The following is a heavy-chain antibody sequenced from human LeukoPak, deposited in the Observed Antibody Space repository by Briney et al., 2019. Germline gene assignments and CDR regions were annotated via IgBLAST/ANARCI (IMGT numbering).Heavy chain of an antibody. Sequence: SGPTLLKPTQTLTLTGTFSGFSLRSTELGVAWIRQPPGKALEWLALVYWNDDKRFSPSLKSRLTITKDTSRNQVVLTMTNTDPLDTATYFCATLGGDYWGPGTLVTVSS. V-gene: IGHV2-5*01. D-gene: IGHD7-27*01. J-gene: IGHJ4*02. CDR3: ATLGGDY. CDR1: GFSLRSTELG. CDR2: VYWNDDK.